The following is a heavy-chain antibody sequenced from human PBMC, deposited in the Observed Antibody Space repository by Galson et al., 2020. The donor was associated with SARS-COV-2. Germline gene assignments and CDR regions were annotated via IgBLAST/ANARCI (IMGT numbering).Heavy chain of an antibody. J-gene: IGHJ4*02. CDR2: ISYDGSKT. CDR1: GFTFRSYG. CDR3: AKDFYYYDSSGRDPFDY. Sequence: GGSLRLSCAASGFTFRSYGMHWVRQAPGKGLEWVAIISYDGSKTYYADSVKGRFTISRDNSKDTVYLQMNSLRAEDTAVYYCAKDFYYYDSSGRDPFDYWGQGTLVTVSS. D-gene: IGHD3-22*01. V-gene: IGHV3-30*18.